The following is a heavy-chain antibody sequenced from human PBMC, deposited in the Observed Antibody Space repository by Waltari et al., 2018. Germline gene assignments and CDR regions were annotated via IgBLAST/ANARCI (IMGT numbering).Heavy chain of an antibody. CDR2: IWSDGNTK. CDR3: ARDLVLAAGTRDY. Sequence: QVQLVESGGGVVQPGRSLRLSCAASGFTLHTYGMHWVRQAPGKGLEWVAIIWSDGNTKYYADSVRGRFTISRDNSKNTLFLQMNSLRAEDTAVYYCARDLVLAAGTRDYWGQGTLVVVSS. D-gene: IGHD6-13*01. J-gene: IGHJ4*02. V-gene: IGHV3-33*01. CDR1: GFTLHTYG.